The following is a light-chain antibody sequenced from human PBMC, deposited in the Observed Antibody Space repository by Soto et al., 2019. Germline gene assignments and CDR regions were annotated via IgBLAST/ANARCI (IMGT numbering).Light chain of an antibody. Sequence: EIVMTQSPATLSVSPGERATLSCRASQSVGGKLAWYQQKRGQSPRLLIYDVSTRATAIPTRFTGSGSGTEFSLTISSLQSEDFSLYYCQQYNNWSSWTFGQGTKVEIK. J-gene: IGKJ1*01. V-gene: IGKV3-15*01. CDR1: QSVGGK. CDR3: QQYNNWSSWT. CDR2: DVS.